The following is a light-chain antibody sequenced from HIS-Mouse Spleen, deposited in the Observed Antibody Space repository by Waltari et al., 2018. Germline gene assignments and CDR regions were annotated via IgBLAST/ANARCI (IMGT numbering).Light chain of an antibody. CDR1: QGISSY. CDR3: QQLNSYPPT. Sequence: DIQLTQSPSFLSASVGDRVTITCRASQGISSYLAWYQQKPGTAPKLLIYAASTLQSGVPSRFSGSGSGTEFTITISSLQPEDFATYYCQQLNSYPPTFGQGTKVEIK. J-gene: IGKJ1*01. CDR2: AAS. V-gene: IGKV1-9*01.